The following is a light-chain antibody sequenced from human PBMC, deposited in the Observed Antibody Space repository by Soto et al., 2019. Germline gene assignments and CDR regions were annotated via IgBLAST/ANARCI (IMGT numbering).Light chain of an antibody. V-gene: IGKV3-20*01. J-gene: IGKJ5*01. CDR3: QQYNNWPPIT. Sequence: EIVLTQSQGTLSLSPGERGNPXCRASQSVSSGYLAWYQQKPGQAPRLLIYGASSRATGIPDRFSGRGSGTDFTLIISRLEPEDFAVYYCQQYNNWPPITFGQGTRLEIK. CDR1: QSVSSGY. CDR2: GAS.